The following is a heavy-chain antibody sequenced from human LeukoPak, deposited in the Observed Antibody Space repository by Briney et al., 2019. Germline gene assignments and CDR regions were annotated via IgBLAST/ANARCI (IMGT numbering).Heavy chain of an antibody. J-gene: IGHJ4*02. CDR2: IYYSGST. D-gene: IGHD1-26*01. Sequence: SETLSLTCTVSGGSINSDNYYWSWIRQPPGKGLEWIGYIYYSGSTYYNPSLKSRVIISVDTSKNQFSLRLSSVTAADTAVYYCARGRYTGNYNDYWVQGTLVTVSS. CDR1: GGSINSDNYY. CDR3: ARGRYTGNYNDY. V-gene: IGHV4-30-4*08.